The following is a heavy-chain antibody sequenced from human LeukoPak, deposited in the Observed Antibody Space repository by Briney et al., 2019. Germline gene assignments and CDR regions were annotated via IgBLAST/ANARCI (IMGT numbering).Heavy chain of an antibody. CDR3: AKALRPSLGSQVLDY. V-gene: IGHV3-64*01. CDR2: ISSNGGST. J-gene: IGHJ4*02. CDR1: GFTFSSYA. D-gene: IGHD3-16*01. Sequence: GGSLRLSCAASGFTFSSYAMHWVRQAPGKGLEYVSAISSNGGSTYYANSVKGRFTISRDNSKNTLYLQMGSLRAEDMAVYYCAKALRPSLGSQVLDYWGQGTLVTVSS.